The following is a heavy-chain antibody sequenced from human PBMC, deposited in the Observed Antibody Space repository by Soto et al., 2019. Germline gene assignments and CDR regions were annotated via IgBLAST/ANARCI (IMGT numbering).Heavy chain of an antibody. D-gene: IGHD5-12*01. CDR3: ARAPGYDGHDWRFDY. J-gene: IGHJ4*02. V-gene: IGHV3-74*01. Sequence: VQLVESGGGLVQPGGSLRLSCAASGFTFSSYRMHWVRQVPGQGLVWLSRIFAGGKATSYADSVRGRFTISRDNAKNTMYLQMNSLRVEDTAIYYCARAPGYDGHDWRFDYWGQGVLVTVSS. CDR2: IFAGGKAT. CDR1: GFTFSSYR.